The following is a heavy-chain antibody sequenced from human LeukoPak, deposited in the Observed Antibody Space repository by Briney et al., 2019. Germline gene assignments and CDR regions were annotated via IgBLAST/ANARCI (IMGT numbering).Heavy chain of an antibody. CDR1: GATFSDYA. D-gene: IGHD3-3*01. J-gene: IGHJ6*03. CDR2: FIPILGTA. CDR3: ARGRIESGYRKEHYYYYYMDV. V-gene: IGHV1-69*10. Sequence: ASVKVSCKASGATFSDYALNWVRQAPGQGLEWMGVFIPILGTANSTQKFQGRVTITADISTNTVYMELSSLRSEDTAVYYCARGRIESGYRKEHYYYYYMDVWGKGTTVTVSS.